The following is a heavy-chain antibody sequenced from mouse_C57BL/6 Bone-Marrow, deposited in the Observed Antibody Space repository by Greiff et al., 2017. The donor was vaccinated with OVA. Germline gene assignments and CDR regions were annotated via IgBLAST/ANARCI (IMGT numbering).Heavy chain of an antibody. CDR2: IYPSDSET. CDR3: ARRWLPYTMDY. D-gene: IGHD2-2*01. Sequence: VQLQQLGAELVRPGSSVKLSCKASGYTFTSYWMDWVKQRPGQGLEWIGNIYPSDSETHYNQKFKDKATLTVDKSSSTAYMQLSSLTSEDSAVYYCARRWLPYTMDYWGQGTSVTVSS. V-gene: IGHV1-61*01. J-gene: IGHJ4*01. CDR1: GYTFTSYW.